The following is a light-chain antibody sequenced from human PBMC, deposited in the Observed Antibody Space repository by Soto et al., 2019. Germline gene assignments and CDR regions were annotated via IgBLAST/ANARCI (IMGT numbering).Light chain of an antibody. Sequence: DIVMTQSPDSLAVSLGERATIDCKSSQSVLYSSTNKNYLAWYQQKPGQPPQLLIYWASTRESGVPDRFSGSGSGTDFTLTISSLQAEDVAVYYCQQYYSTPFTFGPGTKVDIK. CDR1: QSVLYSSTNKNY. CDR3: QQYYSTPFT. V-gene: IGKV4-1*01. J-gene: IGKJ3*01. CDR2: WAS.